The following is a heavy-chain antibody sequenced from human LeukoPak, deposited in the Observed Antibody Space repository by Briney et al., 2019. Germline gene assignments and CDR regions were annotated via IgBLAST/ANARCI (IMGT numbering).Heavy chain of an antibody. D-gene: IGHD3-22*01. Sequence: SETLSLTCSVSGGSISSGGYYWSWIRQHPGKGLEWIGYIYYSGSTYYNPSLKSRVTISVDTSKNQFSLKLTSVTAADTAVYYCARSPSGYRFDSWGREPWSPSPQ. CDR3: ARSPSGYRFDS. J-gene: IGHJ4*02. CDR1: GGSISSGGYY. V-gene: IGHV4-31*03. CDR2: IYYSGST.